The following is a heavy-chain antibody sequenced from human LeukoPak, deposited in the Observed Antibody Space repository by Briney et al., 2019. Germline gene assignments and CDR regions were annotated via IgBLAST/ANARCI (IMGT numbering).Heavy chain of an antibody. CDR2: ISGSGGSI. V-gene: IGHV3-23*01. J-gene: IGHJ4*02. Sequence: GGSLRLSCAASGFTFSSYAMSWVRQAPGKGLEWVSAISGSGGSIYYADSVKGRFTISRDNSKNTLYLQMNSLRAEDTAVYYCARDTTVVTRTWFDCWGQGTLVTVSS. CDR1: GFTFSSYA. CDR3: ARDTTVVTRTWFDC. D-gene: IGHD4-23*01.